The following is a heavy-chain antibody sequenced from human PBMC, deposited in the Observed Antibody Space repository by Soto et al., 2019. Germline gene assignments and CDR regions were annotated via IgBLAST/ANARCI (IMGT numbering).Heavy chain of an antibody. CDR3: VSQRPTVPTQAYFDY. D-gene: IGHD6-25*01. CDR2: VYYRGRS. Sequence: NPSETLSLTCTVSGCSVTSRSYYWGWVRQSPGKGLEWIGSVYYRGRSYSKSSVKSRVTISVDTSKNRFSLSLNSVTASDTAVYFCVSQRPTVPTQAYFDYWGPGALVTVSS. CDR1: GCSVTSRSYY. V-gene: IGHV4-39*01. J-gene: IGHJ4*02.